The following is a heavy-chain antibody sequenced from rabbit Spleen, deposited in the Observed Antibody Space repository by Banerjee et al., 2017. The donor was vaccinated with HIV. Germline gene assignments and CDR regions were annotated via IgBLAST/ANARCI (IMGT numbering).Heavy chain of an antibody. CDR2: INAATGKP. D-gene: IGHD1-1*01. CDR3: ARDLVGVIGWNFNL. Sequence: QQLVESGGGLVKPGASLTLTCKASGFSFSSGYDMCWVRQAPGKGLEWIACINAATGKPVYATWAKGRFTISRTSSTTVTLQMTSLTAADTATYFCARDLVGVIGWNFNLWGPGTLVTVS. J-gene: IGHJ4*01. V-gene: IGHV1S40*01. CDR1: GFSFSSGYD.